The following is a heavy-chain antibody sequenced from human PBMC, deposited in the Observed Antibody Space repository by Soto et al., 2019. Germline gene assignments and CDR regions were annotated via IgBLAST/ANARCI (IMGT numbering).Heavy chain of an antibody. V-gene: IGHV3-7*01. J-gene: IGHJ4*02. CDR3: SRSLNS. CDR1: TFSTFW. CDR2: INQDGSEK. Sequence: TFSTFWMDWVRQTPGKGLEWVANINQDGSEKNYVDSVKGRFTIYRDNAKNSLYLQMSSLTAEDSALYYCSRSLNSWGQGTLVTVSS.